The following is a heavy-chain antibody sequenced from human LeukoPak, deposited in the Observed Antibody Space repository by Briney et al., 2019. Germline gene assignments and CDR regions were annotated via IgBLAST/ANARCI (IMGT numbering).Heavy chain of an antibody. CDR3: ARGPYSYDSSAAFDI. D-gene: IGHD3-22*01. Sequence: SETLSLTCAVYGGSFSGYYWSGIRHPPGRGREWIGEINHSGSTNYNPSLKSRVTISVDTSKNQFSLKLSSVTAADTAVYYCARGPYSYDSSAAFDIWGQGTMVTVSS. V-gene: IGHV4-34*01. J-gene: IGHJ3*02. CDR2: INHSGST. CDR1: GGSFSGYY.